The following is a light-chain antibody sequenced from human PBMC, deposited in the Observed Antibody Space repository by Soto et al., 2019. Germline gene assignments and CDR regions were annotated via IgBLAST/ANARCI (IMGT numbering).Light chain of an antibody. CDR2: DYN. Sequence: QSVLTQPPSVSAAPGQKVTISCSESTSNIGNNYVSWYQHLPGAAPKLLIYDYNRRPSGIPDRFTGSRSGTSATLGITGLQTGDEADYYCATWDSSLRAYVFGTGTKLTVL. CDR1: TSNIGNNY. CDR3: ATWDSSLRAYV. V-gene: IGLV1-51*01. J-gene: IGLJ1*01.